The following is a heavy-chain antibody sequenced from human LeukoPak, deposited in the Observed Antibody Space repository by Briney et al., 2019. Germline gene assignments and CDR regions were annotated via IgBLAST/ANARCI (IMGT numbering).Heavy chain of an antibody. CDR2: IYPGDSDT. CDR3: ARHARSEQWLSLDY. Sequence: GESLNISCTGYGYSFTSYGIGWVRQIPGKGLEWMGIIYPGDSDTRYSPSFQGQVTISADKSISTAYLQWSSLKASDTAMYYCARHARSEQWLSLDYWGQGTLVTVSS. V-gene: IGHV5-51*01. J-gene: IGHJ4*02. CDR1: GYSFTSYG. D-gene: IGHD6-19*01.